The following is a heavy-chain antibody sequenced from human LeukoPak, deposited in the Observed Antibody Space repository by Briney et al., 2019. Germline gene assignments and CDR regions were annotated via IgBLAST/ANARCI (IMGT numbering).Heavy chain of an antibody. Sequence: GGSLRLSCAASGLTVSSNCMSWVRQAPGKGLEWVSFIYSGGNTYYADSVKGRFTISRDNAKNSLYLQMNSLRAEDTAVYYCAELGITMIGGVWGKGTTVIISS. CDR3: AELGITMIGGV. V-gene: IGHV3-53*01. J-gene: IGHJ6*04. CDR2: IYSGGNT. D-gene: IGHD3-10*02. CDR1: GLTVSSNC.